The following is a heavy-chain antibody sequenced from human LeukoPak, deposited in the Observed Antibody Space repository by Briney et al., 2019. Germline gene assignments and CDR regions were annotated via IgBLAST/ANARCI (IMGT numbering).Heavy chain of an antibody. D-gene: IGHD1-1*01. CDR3: ARLRTTGTFDY. J-gene: IGHJ4*02. CDR2: ISGSGGST. Sequence: GGSXXLSCAASGFTFSSXAISWVXQXXGXGXEWVSAISGSGGSTYYADSVKGRFTISRDNAKNSLYLQMNSLRAEDTALYYCARLRTTGTFDYWGQGTLVTVSS. V-gene: IGHV3-23*01. CDR1: GFTFSSXA.